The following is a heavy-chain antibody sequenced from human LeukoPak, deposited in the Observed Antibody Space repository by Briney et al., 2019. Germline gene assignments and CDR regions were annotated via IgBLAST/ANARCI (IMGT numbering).Heavy chain of an antibody. D-gene: IGHD5-12*01. Sequence: ASVKGSCKASGYTFTGYYMHWVRQAPGQGLEWMGWINPNSGGTNYAQKFQGRVTMTRDTSISTAYMELSRLRSDDTAVYYCARGDIVATVADYWGQGTLVTVSS. CDR1: GYTFTGYY. CDR2: INPNSGGT. CDR3: ARGDIVATVADY. J-gene: IGHJ4*02. V-gene: IGHV1-2*02.